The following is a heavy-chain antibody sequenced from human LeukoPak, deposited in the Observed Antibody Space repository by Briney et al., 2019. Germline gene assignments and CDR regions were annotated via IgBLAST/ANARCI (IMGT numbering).Heavy chain of an antibody. Sequence: KSSETLSLTCAVYGGSFSGYYWSWIRQPPGKGLEWIGEINHSGSTNYNPSLKSRVTISVDTSKNQFSLELSSVTAADTAVYYCARLGIAAAGTSDYYYYGMDVWGQGTTVTVSS. CDR1: GGSFSGYY. J-gene: IGHJ6*02. V-gene: IGHV4-34*01. D-gene: IGHD6-13*01. CDR2: INHSGST. CDR3: ARLGIAAAGTSDYYYYGMDV.